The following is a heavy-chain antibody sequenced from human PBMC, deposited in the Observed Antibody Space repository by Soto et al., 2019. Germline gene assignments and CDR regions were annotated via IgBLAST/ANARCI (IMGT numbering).Heavy chain of an antibody. D-gene: IGHD3-10*01. V-gene: IGHV4-61*08. CDR3: ARGKGTHNY. CDR1: GGSISAAGDS. CDR2: IYFNGTA. J-gene: IGHJ4*02. Sequence: PSETLSLTCAVSGGSISAAGDSWSWIRQTPGKTLEWIGCIYFNGTANYNPSPKSRVTISLDMSKNQFSLKLRSLTATDTAVYYCARGKGTHNYWGRGTLVTVSS.